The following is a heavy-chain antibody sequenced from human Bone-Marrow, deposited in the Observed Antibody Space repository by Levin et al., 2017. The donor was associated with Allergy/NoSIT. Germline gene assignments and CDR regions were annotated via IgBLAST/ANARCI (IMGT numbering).Heavy chain of an antibody. CDR3: AKDFSCYCLFPPYYYYYYGMDV. Sequence: PGGSLRLSCAASGFTFSSYGMHWVRQAPGKGLEWVAVISYDGSNKYYADSVKGRFTISRDNSKNTLYLQMNSLRAEDTAVYYCAKDFSCYCLFPPYYYYYYGMDVWGQGTTVTVSS. J-gene: IGHJ6*02. CDR1: GFTFSSYG. D-gene: IGHD2-15*01. V-gene: IGHV3-30*18. CDR2: ISYDGSNK.